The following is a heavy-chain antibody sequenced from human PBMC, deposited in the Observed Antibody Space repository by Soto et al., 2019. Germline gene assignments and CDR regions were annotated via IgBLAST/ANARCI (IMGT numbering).Heavy chain of an antibody. CDR2: IYWDDDK. J-gene: IGHJ4*02. Sequence: SGPTLVKPTQTLTLTCTFSGFSLSTSGVGVGWIRQPPGKALEWLALIYWDDDKRYSPSLKSRLTITKDTSKNQVVLTMTNMDPVDTATYYCALSQTYQEGVTPFDYWGQGTLVTVSS. V-gene: IGHV2-5*02. CDR1: GFSLSTSGVG. D-gene: IGHD2-21*02. CDR3: ALSQTYQEGVTPFDY.